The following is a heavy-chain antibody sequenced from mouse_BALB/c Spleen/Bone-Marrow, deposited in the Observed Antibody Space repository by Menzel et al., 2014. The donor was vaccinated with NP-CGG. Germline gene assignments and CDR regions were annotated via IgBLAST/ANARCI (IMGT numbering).Heavy chain of an antibody. Sequence: VQLQQSGAGLVKPGASVKLSCTASGFNIKDTYMHWVKQRPEQGLEWIGRIDPANGNTKYDPKFQGKATITADTSSNTAYLQLSSLTSEDTAVYYCASYRYAWYFDVWGAGTTVTVSS. V-gene: IGHV14-3*02. CDR3: ASYRYAWYFDV. CDR2: IDPANGNT. J-gene: IGHJ1*01. D-gene: IGHD2-14*01. CDR1: GFNIKDTY.